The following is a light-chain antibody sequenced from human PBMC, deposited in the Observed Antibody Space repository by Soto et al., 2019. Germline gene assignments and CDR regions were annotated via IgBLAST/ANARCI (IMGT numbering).Light chain of an antibody. Sequence: DIQITQSPSSLSASVVDRVTITCRARQNINSYLNWYQQKPGKAPKLLIYAASSLQSGVPSRFSGSGSGTDFTLTVSSLQPEDFATYYCHQSYDIPTFGQGTRLEI. CDR3: HQSYDIPT. V-gene: IGKV1-39*01. J-gene: IGKJ5*01. CDR2: AAS. CDR1: QNINSY.